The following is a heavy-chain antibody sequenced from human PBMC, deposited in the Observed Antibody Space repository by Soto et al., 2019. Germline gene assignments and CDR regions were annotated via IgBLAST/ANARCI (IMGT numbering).Heavy chain of an antibody. D-gene: IGHD4-17*01. J-gene: IGHJ4*01. CDR3: ARLPPKTDYGDYEGFDY. V-gene: IGHV5-51*01. CDR2: IYPGDSNT. Sequence: GESLKISCQGSGYSFTSYWIGWVRQMPGKGLEWMGIIYPGDSNTRYSPSFQGQVTISADKSISTAYLQWSSLKASDTAMYYCARLPPKTDYGDYEGFDYWGHGTLVTVSS. CDR1: GYSFTSYW.